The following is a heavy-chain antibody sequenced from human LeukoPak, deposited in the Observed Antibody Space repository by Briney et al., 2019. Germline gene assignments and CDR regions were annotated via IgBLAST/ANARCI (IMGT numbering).Heavy chain of an antibody. J-gene: IGHJ4*02. Sequence: ASVKVSCKASGYTFTGYYMHWVRQAPGQGLEWMGRINPNSGGTNYAQKFQGRVTMTRDTSISTAYMELSRLRSDDTAVYYCAIIAVAEYYFDYWGQGTLVTVSS. V-gene: IGHV1-2*06. D-gene: IGHD6-19*01. CDR2: INPNSGGT. CDR3: AIIAVAEYYFDY. CDR1: GYTFTGYY.